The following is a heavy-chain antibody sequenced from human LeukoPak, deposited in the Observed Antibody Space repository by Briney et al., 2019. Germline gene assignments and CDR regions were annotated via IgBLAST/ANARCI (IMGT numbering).Heavy chain of an antibody. CDR2: INGNGGST. CDR1: GFTFDDYG. Sequence: GGSLRLSCAASGFTFDDYGMSWVRQAPGKGLEWVSGINGNGGSTGYADSVKGRFTISRDSAKNSLYLQMSSLRAEDTALYYCARASMVESPDYWGQGTLITVSS. V-gene: IGHV3-20*04. D-gene: IGHD2-15*01. J-gene: IGHJ4*02. CDR3: ARASMVESPDY.